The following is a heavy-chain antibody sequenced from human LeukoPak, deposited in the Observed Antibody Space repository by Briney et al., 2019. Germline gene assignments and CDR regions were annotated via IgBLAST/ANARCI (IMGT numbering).Heavy chain of an antibody. V-gene: IGHV3-7*01. CDR1: GIILSSYW. CDR2: IKQDGSEK. CDR3: AREFRSGYNSRWFDY. D-gene: IGHD6-19*01. J-gene: IGHJ5*01. Sequence: GSLRLSCAASGIILSSYWMSWVRQAPGKGLEWVANIKQDGSEKWYVDSVKGRFTISGDNAKNSLYLQMNSLRVEDTAVYYCAREFRSGYNSRWFDYWGQGTLVTVSS.